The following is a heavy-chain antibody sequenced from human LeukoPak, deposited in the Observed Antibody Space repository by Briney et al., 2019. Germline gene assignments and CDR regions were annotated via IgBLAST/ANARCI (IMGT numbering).Heavy chain of an antibody. J-gene: IGHJ4*02. CDR3: ARGGWELLGVLDY. CDR2: IYHTGST. CDR1: GGSISSSNW. V-gene: IGHV4-4*02. Sequence: SGTLSLTCAVSGGSISSSNWWSWVRQPPGKGLEWIGKIYHTGSTNYNPSLKSRVTISVDKSKNQFSLKLSSVTAADTAVYYCARGGWELLGVLDYWGQGTLVTVSS. D-gene: IGHD1-26*01.